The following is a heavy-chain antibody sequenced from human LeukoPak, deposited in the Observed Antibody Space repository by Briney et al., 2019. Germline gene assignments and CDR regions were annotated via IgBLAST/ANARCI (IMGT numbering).Heavy chain of an antibody. Sequence: SETLSLTCAVYGGSFSGYSWTWLRQPPGKGLEWIGEINHSGTTDYNPSLQSRVTISVDTSKNQFSLKLSSVTAADTAVYYCARADYDSSGYRATVNWFDPWGQGTLVTVSS. CDR1: GGSFSGYS. D-gene: IGHD3-22*01. V-gene: IGHV4-34*01. CDR2: INHSGTT. CDR3: ARADYDSSGYRATVNWFDP. J-gene: IGHJ5*02.